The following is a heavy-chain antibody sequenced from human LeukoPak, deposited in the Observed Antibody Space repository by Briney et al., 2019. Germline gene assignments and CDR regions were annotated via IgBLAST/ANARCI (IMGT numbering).Heavy chain of an antibody. CDR3: TTDQPRVYYDFWSGYYTVDY. D-gene: IGHD3-3*01. CDR2: ISSSGSTI. J-gene: IGHJ4*02. Sequence: PGGSLRLSCAASGFTFSDYYMSWIRQAPGKGLEWVSYISSSGSTIYYADSVKGRFTISRDNAKNSLYLQMNSLRAEDTAVYYCTTDQPRVYYDFWSGYYTVDYWGQGTLVTVSS. CDR1: GFTFSDYY. V-gene: IGHV3-11*01.